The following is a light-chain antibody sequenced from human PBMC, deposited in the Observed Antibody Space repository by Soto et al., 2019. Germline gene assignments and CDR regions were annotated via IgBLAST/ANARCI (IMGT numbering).Light chain of an antibody. V-gene: IGKV3-11*01. CDR1: QSVSSY. Sequence: EIVLTQSPATLSLSPGERATLSCRASQSVSSYLAWYQQKPGQAPRLLIYDASNRATGIPARFSGSGSGTEFTFPLSRLEPEDFSVYYCQHRSHWPPTFGGGTKVEIK. CDR2: DAS. CDR3: QHRSHWPPT. J-gene: IGKJ4*01.